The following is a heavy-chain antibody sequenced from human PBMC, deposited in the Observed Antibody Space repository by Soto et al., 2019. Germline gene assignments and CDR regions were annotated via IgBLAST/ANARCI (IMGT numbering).Heavy chain of an antibody. CDR3: ARGEDINYYDSSGYYYEAFDI. D-gene: IGHD3-22*01. CDR2: INHSGSP. Sequence: PSETLSLTCAVYGGSFSGYYWTWIRQPPGKGLEWIGDINHSGSPNYNPSLKSRVTISVDTSRNQFSLRLSSLTAADTAVYYCARGEDINYYDSSGYYYEAFDIWGQGTMVTVSS. J-gene: IGHJ3*02. V-gene: IGHV4-34*01. CDR1: GGSFSGYY.